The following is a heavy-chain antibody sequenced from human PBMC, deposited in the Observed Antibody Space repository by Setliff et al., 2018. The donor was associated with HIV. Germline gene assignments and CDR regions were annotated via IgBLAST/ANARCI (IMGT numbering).Heavy chain of an antibody. J-gene: IGHJ4*02. CDR3: ARGVKRDIVVVIGSTPFDT. CDR2: IYYSGST. Sequence: SETLSLTCTVSGGSIITRSHFWGWIRQPPGKELEWIGSIYYSGSTYYTPSLKSRVAIPVATSKNQFSLKLTSVTAADTAVFYCARGVKRDIVVVIGSTPFDTWGQGTLVTVSS. D-gene: IGHD2-15*01. CDR1: GGSIITRSHF. V-gene: IGHV4-39*07.